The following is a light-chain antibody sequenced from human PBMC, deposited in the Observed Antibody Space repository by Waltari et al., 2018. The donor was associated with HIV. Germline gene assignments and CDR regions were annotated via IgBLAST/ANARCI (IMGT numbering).Light chain of an antibody. Sequence: DIVMTQSPHSLAVSLRERATSHSKSSESVLYSSNNKNYLAWYQQRPGQAPKLLIYWASTRESGVPDRFSGSGSGTDFTLTISSLQAEDAAVYYCQQYDSTPLTFGGGTKVEI. V-gene: IGKV4-1*01. CDR2: WAS. CDR3: QQYDSTPLT. J-gene: IGKJ4*01. CDR1: ESVLYSSNNKNY.